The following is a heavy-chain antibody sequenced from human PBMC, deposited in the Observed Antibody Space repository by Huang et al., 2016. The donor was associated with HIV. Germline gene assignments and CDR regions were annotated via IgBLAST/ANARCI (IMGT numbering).Heavy chain of an antibody. D-gene: IGHD3-22*01. CDR3: ATVDYYDTSGPQRGYFDN. Sequence: QVQLVQSGAEVKKPGSSVKVSCKASGGSFRNFAIGWVRQAPGQGLEGMGGSIPTLGTANYAQKFHGRGTIIADESTSTAYMELSSLRSEDTAVYYCATVDYYDTSGPQRGYFDNWGQGTLVTVSS. V-gene: IGHV1-69*01. J-gene: IGHJ4*02. CDR1: GGSFRNFA. CDR2: SIPTLGTA.